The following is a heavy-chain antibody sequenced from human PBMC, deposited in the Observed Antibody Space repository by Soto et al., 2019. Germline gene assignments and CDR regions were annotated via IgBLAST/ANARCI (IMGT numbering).Heavy chain of an antibody. CDR1: GFTFTNVW. V-gene: IGHV3-15*01. CDR2: IKSTTDGGTT. CDR3: STAVTPASLYYYYMDG. J-gene: IGHJ6*03. Sequence: EVQLVESGGGLAKPGGSLRLSCAASGFTFTNVWLSWVRQAPGKGLEWVGRIKSTTDGGTTDYAAPVKGRFTISRDDSKNTLYLQINSLKTEDTAVYYCSTAVTPASLYYYYMDGWGSGTTVTASS. D-gene: IGHD2-2*01.